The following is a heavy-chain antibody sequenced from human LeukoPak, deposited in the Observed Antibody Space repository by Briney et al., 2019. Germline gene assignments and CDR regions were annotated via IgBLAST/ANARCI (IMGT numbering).Heavy chain of an antibody. D-gene: IGHD2-2*01. Sequence: GGSLGLSCAASAFTFSNYAMSWVRQAPGKGLEWVAAISGSGGSTYYADYVKGRFTISRDNSKNTLFLQVSSLGAEDTAVYYCAKSHQYYYYYTMDVWGQGTTVTVSS. CDR2: ISGSGGST. CDR1: AFTFSNYA. CDR3: AKSHQYYYYYTMDV. J-gene: IGHJ6*02. V-gene: IGHV3-23*01.